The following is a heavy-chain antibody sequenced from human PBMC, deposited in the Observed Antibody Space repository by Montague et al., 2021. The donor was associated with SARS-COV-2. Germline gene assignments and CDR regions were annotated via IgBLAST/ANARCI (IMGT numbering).Heavy chain of an antibody. Sequence: SETLSLTCALYGGSFSDYHWTWIRQSPGWGLEWIGQINYGGSTKYNPSLMSRVTISIDTSKNQFSLKLTSVTAADTAVYYCARGAPGYWGQGTLVTVSS. CDR2: INYGGST. J-gene: IGHJ4*02. CDR3: ARGAPGY. D-gene: IGHD1-1*01. V-gene: IGHV4-34*01. CDR1: GGSFSDYH.